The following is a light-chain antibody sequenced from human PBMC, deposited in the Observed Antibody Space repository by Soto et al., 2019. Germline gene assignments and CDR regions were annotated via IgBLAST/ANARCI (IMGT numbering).Light chain of an antibody. V-gene: IGKV1-39*01. Sequence: DIQMTQSPSSLSASVGDRVTITCRASQTISNFLNWYQQKPGKAPNLLIYAASSLQSGVPSRFSGSGSRSDFTLTISSLQPEDFATYNCQQTYNTPLTFGQGTRLEIK. CDR3: QQTYNTPLT. CDR2: AAS. CDR1: QTISNF. J-gene: IGKJ5*01.